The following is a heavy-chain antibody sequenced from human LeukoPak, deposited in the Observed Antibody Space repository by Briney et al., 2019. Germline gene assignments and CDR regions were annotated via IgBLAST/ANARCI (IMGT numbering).Heavy chain of an antibody. CDR1: GYTLSEVA. Sequence: ASVKVSCKVSGYTLSEVAMHWVRQAPGKGLEWMGGADPEDGEPFYAQKFRGRVTLTEDTSIDTAYMEVTSLKSEDTAVYYCTTGFTSMAVDYFDYWGQGTLVTVSS. V-gene: IGHV1-24*01. CDR3: TTGFTSMAVDYFDY. CDR2: ADPEDGEP. D-gene: IGHD5-24*01. J-gene: IGHJ4*02.